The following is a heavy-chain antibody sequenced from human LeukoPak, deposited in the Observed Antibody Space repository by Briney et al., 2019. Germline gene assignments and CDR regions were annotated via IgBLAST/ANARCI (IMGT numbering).Heavy chain of an antibody. D-gene: IGHD2-15*01. CDR3: ARDLNWERRNCSGGSCYSGIDY. CDR1: GGSISSYY. V-gene: IGHV4-4*07. CDR2: IYTSGST. J-gene: IGHJ4*02. Sequence: PSETLSLTCTVSGGSISSYYCSWIRQPAGKGLEWIGRIYTSGSTNYNPSLKSRVTMSVDTSKNQFSLKLSSVTAADTAVYYCARDLNWERRNCSGGSCYSGIDYWGQGNLVTVSS.